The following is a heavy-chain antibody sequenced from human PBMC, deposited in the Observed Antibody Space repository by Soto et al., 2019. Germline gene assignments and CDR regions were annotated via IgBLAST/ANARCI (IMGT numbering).Heavy chain of an antibody. Sequence: EVQLVESGGGLVQPGGSLRLSCAASGFTFSSYSMNWVRQAPGKGLERVSYISSSSSTIYYADSVKGRFTISRDNAKNSLYLQMTSLRAEDKAVYYCARDSDCSGGSCYSIRYFEHWGQGTLVTVCS. CDR2: ISSSSSTI. D-gene: IGHD2-15*01. J-gene: IGHJ1*01. V-gene: IGHV3-48*01. CDR1: GFTFSSYS. CDR3: ARDSDCSGGSCYSIRYFEH.